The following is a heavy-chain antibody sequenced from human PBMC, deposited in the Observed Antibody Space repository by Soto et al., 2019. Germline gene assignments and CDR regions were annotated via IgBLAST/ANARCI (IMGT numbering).Heavy chain of an antibody. J-gene: IGHJ4*02. CDR3: ARKGXXXIXVXGPYYFDY. D-gene: IGHD6-19*01. Sequence: VKVSCKASGYTFTSYAMHWVRQAPGQRLEWMGWINAGNGNTKYSQKFQGRVTITRDTSASTAYMELSSLRSEDTAVYYCARKGXXXIXVXGPYYFDYWGQGTLVTVSS. CDR1: GYTFTSYA. V-gene: IGHV1-3*01. CDR2: INAGNGNT.